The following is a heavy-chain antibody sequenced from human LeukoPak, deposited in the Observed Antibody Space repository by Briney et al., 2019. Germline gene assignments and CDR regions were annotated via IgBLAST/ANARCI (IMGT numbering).Heavy chain of an antibody. J-gene: IGHJ4*02. Sequence: ASVKVSCKASGYTFTDYYIHWVRRAPGQGLEWMAWMNPNSGGTSYAQKFQGRVTMTRDTSISTAYMELSRLTFDDTAVYYCAINKAGKSLDYWGQGTLVTVSS. CDR2: MNPNSGGT. CDR3: AINKAGKSLDY. CDR1: GYTFTDYY. V-gene: IGHV1-2*02. D-gene: IGHD6-25*01.